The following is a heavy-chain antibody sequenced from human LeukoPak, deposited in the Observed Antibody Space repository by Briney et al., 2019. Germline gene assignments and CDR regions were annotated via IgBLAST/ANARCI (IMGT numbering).Heavy chain of an antibody. Sequence: GGSLRLSCAASGFTFSSYAMSWVRQAPGKGLEWVSAISGSGGSTYYADSVKGRFTISRDNSKNTLYLQMNSLRAEDTAVYYCAKDHVRYYGSGSYPYDYWGQGTLVTVSS. D-gene: IGHD3-10*01. J-gene: IGHJ4*02. CDR3: AKDHVRYYGSGSYPYDY. V-gene: IGHV3-23*01. CDR2: ISGSGGST. CDR1: GFTFSSYA.